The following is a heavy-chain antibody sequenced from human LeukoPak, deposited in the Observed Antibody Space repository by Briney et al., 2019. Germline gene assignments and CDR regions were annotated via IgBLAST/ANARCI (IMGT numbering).Heavy chain of an antibody. D-gene: IGHD3-16*01. J-gene: IGHJ4*02. CDR3: ARNRGAGGGYFDY. CDR2: INQDGTEK. CDR1: GFRFSSYW. V-gene: IGHV3-7*05. Sequence: PGGSLRLSCAASGFRFSSYWMSWVRQAPGKGLEWVANINQDGTEKYYVDSVKGRFTISRDNAKNSLSLQMNSLRAEDTAVYYCARNRGAGGGYFDYWGQGALVTVSS.